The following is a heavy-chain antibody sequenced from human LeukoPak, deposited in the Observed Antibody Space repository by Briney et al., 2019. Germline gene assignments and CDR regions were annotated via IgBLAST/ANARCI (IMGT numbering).Heavy chain of an antibody. J-gene: IGHJ4*02. Sequence: SSETLSLTCTVSSYSISRDYWSWIRQPPGKGLEWIGYIYYTGSTNYNPSLKSRVTISVDTSKNQFSLKLSSVTAADTAVYYCARDRPGGSSLDYWGQGTLVTVSS. D-gene: IGHD6-13*01. CDR1: SYSISRDY. CDR2: IYYTGST. V-gene: IGHV4-59*01. CDR3: ARDRPGGSSLDY.